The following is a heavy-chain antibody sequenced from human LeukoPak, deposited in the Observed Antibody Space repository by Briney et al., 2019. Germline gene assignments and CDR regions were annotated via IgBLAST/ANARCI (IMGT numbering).Heavy chain of an antibody. V-gene: IGHV3-21*01. CDR3: ARALQYDRVFWHYYYYYMDV. CDR2: ISSSSSYI. D-gene: IGHD3-9*01. Sequence: NSGGSLRLSCAASGFTVSGDYMSWVRQAPGKGLEWVSSISSSSSYIYYADSVKGRFTISRDNAKNSLYLQMNSLRAEDTAVYYCARALQYDRVFWHYYYYYMDVWGKGTTVTVSS. J-gene: IGHJ6*03. CDR1: GFTVSGDY.